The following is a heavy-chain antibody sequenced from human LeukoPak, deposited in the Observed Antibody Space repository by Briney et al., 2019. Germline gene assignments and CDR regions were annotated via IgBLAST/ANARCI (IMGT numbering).Heavy chain of an antibody. V-gene: IGHV3-73*01. J-gene: IGHJ4*02. CDR3: TQTSGGN. CDR1: GIPFSGSA. Sequence: PGGSLKLSCAASGIPFSGSAMHGVRQPFGKGLGWVGSIRSKANSYATEYAASVKGRFTLSRDDSKNTAYLQMNRLKTEDTAVYYCTQTSGGNWGQGTLVTVSS. D-gene: IGHD3-10*01. CDR2: IRSKANSYAT.